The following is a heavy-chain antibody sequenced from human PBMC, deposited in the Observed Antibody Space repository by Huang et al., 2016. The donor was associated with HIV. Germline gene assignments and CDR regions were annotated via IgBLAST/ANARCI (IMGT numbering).Heavy chain of an antibody. CDR3: AKARREAAWELQSGGAFEI. CDR2: INPNSGGT. J-gene: IGHJ3*02. D-gene: IGHD1-26*01. CDR1: GYTFTGYY. V-gene: IGHV1-2*05. Sequence: QVQLVQSGAEVKKPGASVKVSCKASGYTFTGYYIHWVRQAPGQGLEWMGRINPNSGGTNYAQKLQGRVTMTRDMSISTAYMELRRLRSDDTVVYYCAKARREAAWELQSGGAFEIWGQGTMVTVS.